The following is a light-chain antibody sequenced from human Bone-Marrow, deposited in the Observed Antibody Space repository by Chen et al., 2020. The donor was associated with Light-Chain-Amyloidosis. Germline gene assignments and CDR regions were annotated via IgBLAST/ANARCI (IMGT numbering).Light chain of an antibody. CDR3: AAWDDSLTGPV. V-gene: IGLV1-47*01. J-gene: IGLJ3*02. CDR1: SSNISKNH. Sequence: QSILIQPPSASGTAGQSATMSCSGTSSNISKNHVYWYQQFPGMAPKLLIYVSEQRSSGVPDGFSASKCGISAYLAINGHRSEDEADYYCAAWDDSLTGPVFGGGTKLTVL. CDR2: VSE.